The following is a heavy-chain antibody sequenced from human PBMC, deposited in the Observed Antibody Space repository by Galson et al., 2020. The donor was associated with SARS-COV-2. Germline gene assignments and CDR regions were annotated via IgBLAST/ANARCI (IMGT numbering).Heavy chain of an antibody. J-gene: IGHJ6*02. CDR3: ARDYISGSRSAAGHGHTDGLDD. V-gene: IGHV3-30*03. Sequence: GGSLRLSCVASGFTFSNYVMHWVRQAPGKGLEWVAVISYDGSKKYYADSVKGRFTFSRDNSRNTAHLQMNSLRPEDTALYYCARDYISGSRSAAGHGHTDGLDDWGQGTTVTVSS. CDR2: ISYDGSKK. CDR1: GFTFSNYV. D-gene: IGHD6-13*01.